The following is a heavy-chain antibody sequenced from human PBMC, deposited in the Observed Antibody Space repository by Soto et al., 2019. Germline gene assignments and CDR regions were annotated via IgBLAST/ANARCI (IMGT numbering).Heavy chain of an antibody. CDR1: GFSLTTSGVG. D-gene: IGHD3-3*01. CDR3: AHRVLRTVFGLVTTTAIYFDF. CDR2: IYWDDDN. V-gene: IGHV2-5*02. Sequence: QIPLNESGPTVVRPTETLTLTCRFSGFSLTTSGVGVGWVRQSPGKAPEWLALIYWDDDNRYSESLKSRLTITKDTSKNQVGLTVANLDPTDTATYYCAHRVLRTVFGLVTTTAIYFDFWGQGTPVAVSS. J-gene: IGHJ4*02.